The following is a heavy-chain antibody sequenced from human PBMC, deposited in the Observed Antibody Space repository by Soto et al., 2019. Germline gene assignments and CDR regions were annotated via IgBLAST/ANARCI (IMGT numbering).Heavy chain of an antibody. Sequence: EVQLVESGGGLIQPGGSLRLSCAASGFTVSSNYMSWVRQAPGKGPEWVSVIHSGGNTYYADSVKGRFTISRDNSKXXLYLQMNSLRAEDTAVYYCAREGPTYYYGSGPLDVWGQGTTVTVSS. CDR3: AREGPTYYYGSGPLDV. J-gene: IGHJ6*02. D-gene: IGHD3-10*01. V-gene: IGHV3-53*01. CDR2: IHSGGNT. CDR1: GFTVSSNY.